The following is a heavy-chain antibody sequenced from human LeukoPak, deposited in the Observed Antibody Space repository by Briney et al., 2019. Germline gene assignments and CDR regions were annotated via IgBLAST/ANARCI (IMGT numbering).Heavy chain of an antibody. Sequence: SETLSLTCTVSGGSISSYYWNWIRQSPGKGLEWIGYIYYSGSTNYNPSLKSRVTISVDTSKNQFSLKLSSVTAADTTVYYCARYVVYGSGIYYFDYWGQGTLVTVSS. D-gene: IGHD3-10*01. J-gene: IGHJ4*02. V-gene: IGHV4-59*08. CDR2: IYYSGST. CDR1: GGSISSYY. CDR3: ARYVVYGSGIYYFDY.